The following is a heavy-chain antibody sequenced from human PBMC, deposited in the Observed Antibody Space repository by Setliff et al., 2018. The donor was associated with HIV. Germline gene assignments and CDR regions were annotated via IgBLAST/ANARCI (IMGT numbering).Heavy chain of an antibody. J-gene: IGHJ4*02. Sequence: GGSLRLSCAASGFTFNTYAVTWVRQAPGKGLEWVSVISADGLTTSYADSVKGRFTISRDNSKDTLYLQMNSLRAEDTALYYCAKVRWTANYYFDCWGQGTLVTVSS. D-gene: IGHD1-7*01. CDR3: AKVRWTANYYFDC. V-gene: IGHV3-23*01. CDR2: ISADGLTT. CDR1: GFTFNTYA.